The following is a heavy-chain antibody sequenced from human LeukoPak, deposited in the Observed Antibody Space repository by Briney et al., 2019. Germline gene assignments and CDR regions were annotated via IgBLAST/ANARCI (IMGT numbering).Heavy chain of an antibody. CDR3: ATDASSGWYAPFNY. CDR1: GYTLTELS. J-gene: IGHJ4*02. Sequence: ASVKVSCKVSGYTLTELSMRWVRQAPGKGLEWMGGFDPEDGETIYAQKFQGRVTMTEDTSTDTAYMELSSLRSEDTAVYYCATDASSGWYAPFNYWGQGTLVTVSS. CDR2: FDPEDGET. D-gene: IGHD6-19*01. V-gene: IGHV1-24*01.